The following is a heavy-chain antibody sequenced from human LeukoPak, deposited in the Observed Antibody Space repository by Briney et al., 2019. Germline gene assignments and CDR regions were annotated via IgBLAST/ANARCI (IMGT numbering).Heavy chain of an antibody. J-gene: IGHJ4*02. CDR2: IYYSGST. V-gene: IGHV4-59*08. CDR3: ARRAYGSGSFNRYHFDY. Sequence: SETLSITCTVSGGSISNYYWSWIRQPPGKGLEWIGYIYYSGSTNYNPSLKSRVTISVDTSSNQFSLKLNSVTAADTAVYYCARRAYGSGSFNRYHFDYWGQGTLVAVSS. CDR1: GGSISNYY. D-gene: IGHD3-10*01.